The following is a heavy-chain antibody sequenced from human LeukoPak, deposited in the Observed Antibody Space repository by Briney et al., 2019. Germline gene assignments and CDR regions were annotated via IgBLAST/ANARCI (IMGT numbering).Heavy chain of an antibody. CDR1: GGSISSYY. J-gene: IGHJ6*03. CDR2: IYYSGST. Sequence: PSETLSLTCTVSGGSISSYYWSWIRQPPGKGLEWIGYIYYSGSTNYNPSLKSRVTISVDTSKNQFSLKLSSVTAADTAVYYCARVAPGYDTLTGSDGYMDVWGKGTTVTVSS. CDR3: ARVAPGYDTLTGSDGYMDV. D-gene: IGHD3-9*01. V-gene: IGHV4-59*01.